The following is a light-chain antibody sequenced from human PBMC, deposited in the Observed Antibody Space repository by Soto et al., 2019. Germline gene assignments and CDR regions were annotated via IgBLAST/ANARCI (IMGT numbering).Light chain of an antibody. CDR2: GGS. Sequence: EIVLTQSPGTLALSPGERANLSCRASQSFTNSSVDWYQQKPGQAPKVLSYGGSNRATGISDRFSGSGSGTDFTLPISILEPEDFAIYYCQQWSSSPRTFGKGTKLEIK. J-gene: IGKJ2*01. CDR1: QSFTNSS. V-gene: IGKV3-20*01. CDR3: QQWSSSPRT.